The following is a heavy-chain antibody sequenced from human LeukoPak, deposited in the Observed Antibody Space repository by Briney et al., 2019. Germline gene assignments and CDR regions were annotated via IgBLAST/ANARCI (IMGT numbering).Heavy chain of an antibody. CDR3: ARATSSRDHTAGY. V-gene: IGHV1-2*06. CDR1: GYTFTGYY. Sequence: ASVKVSCKASGYTFTGYYMHWVRQAPGQGLEWMGRINPNSGGTNYAQKFQGRVTMTRDTSISTAYMELSRLRSEDTAVYYCARATSSRDHTAGYWGQGTLVTVSS. CDR2: INPNSGGT. D-gene: IGHD5-18*01. J-gene: IGHJ4*02.